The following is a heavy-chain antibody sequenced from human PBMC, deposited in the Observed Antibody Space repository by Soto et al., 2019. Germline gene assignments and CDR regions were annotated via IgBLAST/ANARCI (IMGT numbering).Heavy chain of an antibody. D-gene: IGHD1-26*01. CDR3: ARDRPGGWNWFDP. CDR2: IYYSGST. V-gene: IGHV4-31*03. Sequence: QVQLQESGPGLVKPSQTLSLTCTVSGGSISSGGYYWSWIRQHPGKGLEWIGYIYYSGSTYYNPSLKSRVTISVDTSKNQFSLKLSSVTAADTSVYYCARDRPGGWNWFDPWGQGTLVTVSS. CDR1: GGSISSGGYY. J-gene: IGHJ5*02.